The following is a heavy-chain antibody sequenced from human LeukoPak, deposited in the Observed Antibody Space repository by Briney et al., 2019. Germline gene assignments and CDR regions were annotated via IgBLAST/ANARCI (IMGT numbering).Heavy chain of an antibody. Sequence: PSETLSLTCAVYGGSFSGYYWSWIRQPPGKGLEWIGEINHSGSTNYNPSLKSRVTISVDTSKNQFSLKLSSVTAADTAVYYCARVETTYSSGWYVYFDYWGQGTLVTVSS. CDR1: GGSFSGYY. CDR3: ARVETTYSSGWYVYFDY. J-gene: IGHJ4*02. CDR2: INHSGST. V-gene: IGHV4-34*01. D-gene: IGHD6-19*01.